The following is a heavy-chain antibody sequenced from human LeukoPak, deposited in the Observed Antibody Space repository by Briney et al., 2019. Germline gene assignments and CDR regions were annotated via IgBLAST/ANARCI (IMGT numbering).Heavy chain of an antibody. CDR2: LYSCGST. CDR3: ARAPKPCSGGSCYSGFGYFDY. Sequence: SETLSLTCTVSGGSISSYYWSWIRQPPGNVLEWIVYLYSCGSTNYNPSLKSRVTISVDTSKNQFSLKLSSVTAADTAVYYCARAPKPCSGGSCYSGFGYFDYWGQRTLVTVSS. D-gene: IGHD2-15*01. CDR1: GGSISSYY. V-gene: IGHV4-59*01. J-gene: IGHJ4*02.